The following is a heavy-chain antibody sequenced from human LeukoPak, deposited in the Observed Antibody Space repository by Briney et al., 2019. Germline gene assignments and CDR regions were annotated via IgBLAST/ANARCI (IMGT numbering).Heavy chain of an antibody. CDR3: TTDPTGTISHY. CDR1: GFSVCSNY. Sequence: PGGSLRLSCAASGFSVCSNYMTWVRQAPGKGLEWVGRIKSKDDGGTTDYAAPVKGKFTISRDDSKNTLDLQMNSLKSEDTAVYYCTTDPTGTISHYWGQGTLVTVSS. CDR2: IKSKDDGGTT. V-gene: IGHV3-15*01. D-gene: IGHD3-9*01. J-gene: IGHJ4*02.